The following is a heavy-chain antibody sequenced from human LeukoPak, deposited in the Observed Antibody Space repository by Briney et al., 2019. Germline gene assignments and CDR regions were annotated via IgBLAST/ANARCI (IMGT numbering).Heavy chain of an antibody. V-gene: IGHV1-2*02. CDR1: GYTLTELS. D-gene: IGHD6-13*01. CDR2: INPNSGGT. CDR3: ARERSAAAAYNWFDP. Sequence: ASVKVSCKVSGYTLTELSMHWVRQAPGQGLEWMGWINPNSGGTNYAQKFQGRVTMTRDTSISTAYMELSRLRSDDTAVYYCARERSAAAAYNWFDPWGQGTLVTVSS. J-gene: IGHJ5*02.